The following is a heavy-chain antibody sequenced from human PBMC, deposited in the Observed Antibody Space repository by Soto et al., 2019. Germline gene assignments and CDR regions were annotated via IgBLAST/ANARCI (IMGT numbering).Heavy chain of an antibody. CDR3: ARHGPLTNNWNQLNY. D-gene: IGHD1-1*01. J-gene: IGHJ4*02. CDR2: IYYNGNT. V-gene: IGHV4-39*01. Sequence: QLQLQESGPGLVKPSETLSLTCTVSGGSISRSPYYWACFRQPPGKGLQWIGNIYYNGNTFSNPSLKRRVTISIDTSKRQFALGLSSVTASDTAVYYCARHGPLTNNWNQLNYWGQGTLVTVSS. CDR1: GGSISRSPYY.